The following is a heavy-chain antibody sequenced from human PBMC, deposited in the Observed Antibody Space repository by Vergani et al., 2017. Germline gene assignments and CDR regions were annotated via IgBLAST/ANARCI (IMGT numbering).Heavy chain of an antibody. CDR2: IIPVFGTV. V-gene: IGHV1-69*13. CDR1: GGTRSSDA. Sequence: QVHLVQSGAEVKPPGSSVKVSCKASGGTRSSDAFTWVRQAPGHGLEWMGRIIPVFGTVEYAQRFQGRVVITADDATNTAYMELSGLRSEDTAIYYCARPLRFGSGPPRFFGLDVWGQGTMVNVAS. D-gene: IGHD6-19*01. CDR3: ARPLRFGSGPPRFFGLDV. J-gene: IGHJ6*02.